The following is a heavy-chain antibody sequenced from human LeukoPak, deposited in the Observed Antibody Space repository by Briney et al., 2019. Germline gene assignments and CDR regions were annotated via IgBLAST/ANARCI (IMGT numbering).Heavy chain of an antibody. J-gene: IGHJ4*02. CDR3: ARDIAVAGAIDY. CDR1: GFTFSSYA. V-gene: IGHV3-23*01. Sequence: GGTLRLSCAASGFTFSSYAMSWVRQAPGKGLEWVSAISGSGGSTYYADSVKGRFTISRDNAKNSLYLQMNSLRAEDTAVYYCARDIAVAGAIDYWGQGTLVTVSS. CDR2: ISGSGGST. D-gene: IGHD6-19*01.